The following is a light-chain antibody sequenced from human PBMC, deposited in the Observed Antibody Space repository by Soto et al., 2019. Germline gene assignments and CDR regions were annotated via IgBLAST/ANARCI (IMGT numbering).Light chain of an antibody. CDR1: RDISNS. CDR3: QQANSLPVT. V-gene: IGKV1-12*01. J-gene: IGKJ3*01. CDR2: GAS. Sequence: DIQMTQSPSSVSASVGDRLTITCRASRDISNSLAWYQQTPGKAPKLLLRGASSLHRGVPSRFSGGGAGTEFTLTISSLQPEDFATYFCQQANSLPVTFGPGTKVDIK.